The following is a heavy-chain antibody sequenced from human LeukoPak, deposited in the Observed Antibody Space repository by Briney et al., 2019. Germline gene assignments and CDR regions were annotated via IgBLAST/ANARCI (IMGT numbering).Heavy chain of an antibody. CDR3: ARGPYYYYYMDV. V-gene: IGHV1-18*01. Sequence: ASVKVPCKASGYTFSSYGISWVRQAPGQGLEWMGWISAYNGNTNYAQKLQGRVTMTTDTSTSTAYMELRSLRSDDTAVYYCARGPYYYYYMDVWGKGTTVTVSS. J-gene: IGHJ6*03. CDR2: ISAYNGNT. CDR1: GYTFSSYG.